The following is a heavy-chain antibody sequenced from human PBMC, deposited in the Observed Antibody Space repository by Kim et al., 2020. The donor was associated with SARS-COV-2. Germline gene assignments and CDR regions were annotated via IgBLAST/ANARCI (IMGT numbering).Heavy chain of an antibody. D-gene: IGHD6-19*01. J-gene: IGHJ6*02. V-gene: IGHV3-33*01. Sequence: GGSLRLSCEASGFPFSSYGMHWVRQAPGKGLEWVAIIWYDGTKKYYEDSVKGRFTISRDNSNNTLHLQMSSLRAEDTAMYYCARESGWYVNYYGMDVWGQGTTDTVSS. CDR2: IWYDGTKK. CDR1: GFPFSSYG. CDR3: ARESGWYVNYYGMDV.